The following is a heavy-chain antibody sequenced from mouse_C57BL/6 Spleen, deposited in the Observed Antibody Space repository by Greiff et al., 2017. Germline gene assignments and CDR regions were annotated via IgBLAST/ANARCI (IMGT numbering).Heavy chain of an antibody. J-gene: IGHJ4*01. CDR1: GYTFTSYW. CDR3: ARSGYGSSSRAMDY. Sequence: QVQLQQPGAELVMPGASVKLSCKASGYTFTSYWMHWVKQRPGQGLEWIGEIDPSDSYTNYNQKFKGKSTLTVEKSSSTAYMQLVSLTSENSAVYYCARSGYGSSSRAMDYWGQGTSVTVSS. D-gene: IGHD1-1*01. V-gene: IGHV1-69*01. CDR2: IDPSDSYT.